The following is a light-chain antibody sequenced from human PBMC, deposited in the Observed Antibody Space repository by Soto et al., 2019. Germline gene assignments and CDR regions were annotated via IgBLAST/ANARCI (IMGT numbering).Light chain of an antibody. CDR3: SSYTSSSSVV. CDR1: SSDVGGYNY. V-gene: IGLV2-14*01. CDR2: DVS. J-gene: IGLJ2*01. Sequence: QSALTQPASVSGSPGQSITISCTGTSSDVGGYNYVSWYQQHPGKAPKLMIYDVSYWPSGVSDRFSGSKSGNTASLTISGLQAEDEADYYCSSYTSSSSVVFGGGTKVTVL.